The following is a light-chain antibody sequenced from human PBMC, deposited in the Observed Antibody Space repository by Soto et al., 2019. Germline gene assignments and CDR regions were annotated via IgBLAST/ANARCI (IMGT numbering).Light chain of an antibody. V-gene: IGLV2-8*01. CDR2: DVN. J-gene: IGLJ2*01. CDR1: PSDVGGSNS. CDR3: SSYAPSDVV. Sequence: QSVLTQPPSASGSPGQSVTISCTGTPSDVGGSNSVSWYQQHPGKAPNLMIYDVNKPPSGVPDRFSGSKSGTTSSLTVSGLQAADEAYYFCSSYAPSDVVFGGGTKLTVL.